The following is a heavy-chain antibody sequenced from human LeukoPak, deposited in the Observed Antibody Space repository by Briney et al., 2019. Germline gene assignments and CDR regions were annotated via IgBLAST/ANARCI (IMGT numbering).Heavy chain of an antibody. Sequence: GASVKVSCKTSGYAFTAYYIHWVRQAPGQGLEWMGWIDPSNGGPSYAQKFQGRVTMTRDTSISTAYMELSRLTSDDTAVYYCAREVWKYDYWGQGTLVIVSS. CDR3: AREVWKYDY. CDR2: IDPSNGGP. V-gene: IGHV1-2*02. CDR1: GYAFTAYY. D-gene: IGHD1-1*01. J-gene: IGHJ4*02.